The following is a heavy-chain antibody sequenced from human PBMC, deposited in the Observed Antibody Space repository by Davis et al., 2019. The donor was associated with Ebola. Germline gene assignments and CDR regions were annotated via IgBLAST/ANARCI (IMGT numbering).Heavy chain of an antibody. D-gene: IGHD4-17*01. J-gene: IGHJ4*02. V-gene: IGHV3-30*04. CDR3: AKDFELYGVPKQYYFDY. CDR1: GFTFRSYA. Sequence: PGGSLRLSCAASGFTFRSYAMHWVRQAPGKGLGWVAGITYDGSNKYYADSVKGRFTISRDNSKNTLYLQMNSLRAEDTAVYYCAKDFELYGVPKQYYFDYWGQGTLVTVSS. CDR2: ITYDGSNK.